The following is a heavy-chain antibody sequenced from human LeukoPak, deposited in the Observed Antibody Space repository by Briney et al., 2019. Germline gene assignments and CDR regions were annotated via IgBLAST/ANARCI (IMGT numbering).Heavy chain of an antibody. J-gene: IGHJ3*02. CDR2: IYHSGST. Sequence: SETLSLTCAVYGESFSGCYWSWIRQPPGKGLEWIGEIYHSGSTNYNPSLKSRVTISVDTSKNQFSLSLSSLTAADSAVYYCARRQQEKASFDNSGYYFVGAFDIWGQGTMVTVSS. CDR3: ARRQQEKASFDNSGYYFVGAFDI. CDR1: GESFSGCY. V-gene: IGHV4-34*01. D-gene: IGHD3-22*01.